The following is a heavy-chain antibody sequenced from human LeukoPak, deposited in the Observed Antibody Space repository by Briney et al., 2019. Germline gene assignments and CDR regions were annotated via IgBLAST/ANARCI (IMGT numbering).Heavy chain of an antibody. CDR3: ARTGIVGARFDP. D-gene: IGHD1-26*01. Sequence: SVKVSCKASGGTFSSYAISWVRQAPGQGLEWMGGIIPIFGTANYAQKFQGRVTITTDESTSTAYMELSSLRSEDTAVYYCARTGIVGARFDPWGQGTLVTVSS. J-gene: IGHJ5*02. CDR1: GGTFSSYA. V-gene: IGHV1-69*05. CDR2: IIPIFGTA.